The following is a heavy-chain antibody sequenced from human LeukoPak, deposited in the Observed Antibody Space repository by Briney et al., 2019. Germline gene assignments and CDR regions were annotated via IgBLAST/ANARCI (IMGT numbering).Heavy chain of an antibody. Sequence: PSETLSLTCTVSGGSISSSSYYWGWIRQPPGKGLGWIGSIYYSGSTYYNPSLKSRVTISVDTSKNQFSLKLSSVTAADTAVYYCARTVSGLLDVDYWGQGTLVTVSS. CDR1: GGSISSSSYY. V-gene: IGHV4-39*07. CDR2: IYYSGST. CDR3: ARTVSGLLDVDY. J-gene: IGHJ4*02.